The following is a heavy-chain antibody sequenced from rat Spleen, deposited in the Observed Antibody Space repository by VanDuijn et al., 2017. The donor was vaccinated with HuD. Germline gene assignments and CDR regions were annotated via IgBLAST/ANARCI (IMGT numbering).Heavy chain of an antibody. CDR3: TTDKADPYYFDY. Sequence: EVQLVESGGGLVQPGRSLKLSCAASGFTFSDYAMAWVRQAPKKGLEWVATISTGGGSTYYRDSVKGRFTISRDNAKSSLYLQMDSLRSEDTATYYCTTDKADPYYFDYWGQGVMVTVSS. J-gene: IGHJ2*01. V-gene: IGHV5-20*01. CDR1: GFTFSDYA. CDR2: ISTGGGST.